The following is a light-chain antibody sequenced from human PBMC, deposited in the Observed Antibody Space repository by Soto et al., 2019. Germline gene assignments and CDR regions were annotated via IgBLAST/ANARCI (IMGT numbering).Light chain of an antibody. J-gene: IGKJ5*01. CDR2: DAS. Sequence: VLTHAPCTLSLSPWQRAALSFRAIQSVSNNYLAWYQQKPCQAPRLLIYDASHRATGIPARFSGSGFGTDFTLTISSLEPEDAAVYYCQQRSNWPPITFGQGTRLEIK. V-gene: IGKV3-11*01. CDR1: QSVSNNY. CDR3: QQRSNWPPIT.